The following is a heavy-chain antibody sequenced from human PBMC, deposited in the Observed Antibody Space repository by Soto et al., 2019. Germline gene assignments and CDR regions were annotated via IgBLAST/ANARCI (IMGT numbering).Heavy chain of an antibody. CDR3: ARDRGYFSGGSCFDWFDP. D-gene: IGHD2-15*01. Sequence: QVQLVQSVAEVKKPGASVKVSCKASGYTFTVYYMHWVRQAPGQGLEWMGWINPNSGGTNYAQKFHGRVTMTRDTSISTAYMELSRLRSYDTAVSYCARDRGYFSGGSCFDWFDPWGQGTLVTVSS. V-gene: IGHV1-2*02. J-gene: IGHJ5*02. CDR1: GYTFTVYY. CDR2: INPNSGGT.